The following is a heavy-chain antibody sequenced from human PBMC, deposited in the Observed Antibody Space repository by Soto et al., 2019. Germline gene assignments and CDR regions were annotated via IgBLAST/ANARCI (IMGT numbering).Heavy chain of an antibody. CDR2: IIAGSGNT. Sequence: QVQLVQSGAEVGKPGASVKVSCKASGYTFTHHAMHWVRQAPGQSLEWMGWIIAGSGNTKYSKKFXGRFTITXXXXXXXXXXXXXXXXXXXXXXXXXARDLGVPGVYFDYWGQGTLVTVSS. CDR1: GYTFTHHA. V-gene: IGHV1-3*01. CDR3: ARDLGVPGVYFDY. J-gene: IGHJ4*02. D-gene: IGHD3-10*01.